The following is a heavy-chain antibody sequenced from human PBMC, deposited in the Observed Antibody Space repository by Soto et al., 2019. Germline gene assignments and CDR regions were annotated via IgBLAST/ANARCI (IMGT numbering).Heavy chain of an antibody. CDR2: IKRKTDGGTT. Sequence: GGSLRRCCAASGFTFSNAWMSWVRQAPGKVLELVGRIKRKTDGGTTDYAAPVKGRFTISRDDSKNTMYLQMNSLKTEDTAVYYCTAGGPSGCYSHVDAWGQENMVAVSS. J-gene: IGHJ5*02. CDR1: GFTFSNAW. V-gene: IGHV3-15*01. D-gene: IGHD6-19*01. CDR3: TAGGPSGCYSHVDA.